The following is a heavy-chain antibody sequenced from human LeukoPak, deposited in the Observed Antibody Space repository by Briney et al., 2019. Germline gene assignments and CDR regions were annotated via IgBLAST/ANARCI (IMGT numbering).Heavy chain of an antibody. CDR2: ISGSGGST. Sequence: GGSLRLFCAASGFTFSSYAMSWVRQAPGKGLEWVSAISGSGGSTYYADSVKGRFTISRDNSKNTLYLQMNSLRAEDTAVYYCAKFYYDFWSGYFDYWGQGTLVTVSS. CDR1: GFTFSSYA. CDR3: AKFYYDFWSGYFDY. J-gene: IGHJ4*02. D-gene: IGHD3-3*01. V-gene: IGHV3-23*01.